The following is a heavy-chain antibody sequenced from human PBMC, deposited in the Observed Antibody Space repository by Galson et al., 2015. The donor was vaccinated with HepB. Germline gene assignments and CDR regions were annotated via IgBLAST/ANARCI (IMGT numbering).Heavy chain of an antibody. V-gene: IGHV3-53*01. J-gene: IGHJ6*03. D-gene: IGHD2-2*01. CDR1: GFTVSSNY. Sequence: SLRLSCAASGFTVSSNYMSWVRQAPGKGLEWVSVIYSGGSTYYADSVKGRFTISRDNSKNTLYLQMNSLRAEDTAVYYCARVSVVPAAIALGYYYYMDVWGKGTTVTVSS. CDR2: IYSGGST. CDR3: ARVSVVPAAIALGYYYYMDV.